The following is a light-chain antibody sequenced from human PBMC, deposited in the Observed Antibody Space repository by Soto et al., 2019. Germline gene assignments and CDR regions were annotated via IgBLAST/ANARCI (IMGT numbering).Light chain of an antibody. CDR3: QSYDVSLSAGV. V-gene: IGLV1-40*01. CDR2: ADN. Sequence: QSALTQPPSVSGAPGQTVSISCTGSSSNLGTGYDVHWYQQFPGRAPKLLIYADNKRPSGVPDRISGSKSGTSASLAMAGLQAEDEANYYCQSYDVSLSAGVFGGGTQLTVL. J-gene: IGLJ3*02. CDR1: SSNLGTGYD.